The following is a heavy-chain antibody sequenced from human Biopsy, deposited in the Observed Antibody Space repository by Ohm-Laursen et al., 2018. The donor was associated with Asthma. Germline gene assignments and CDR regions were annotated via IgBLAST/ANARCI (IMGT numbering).Heavy chain of an antibody. Sequence: VKISCKSLGGTFNTYVIGWLRQAPGQGLEWLGGINFVFGTTTYPQKFQDTVTITADDSTSTVYMELSCLRSDDTAVYYCARKAGSCISRTCYSLDFWGQGTLVTVSS. V-gene: IGHV1-69*13. J-gene: IGHJ4*02. CDR3: ARKAGSCISRTCYSLDF. CDR1: GGTFNTYV. CDR2: INFVFGTT. D-gene: IGHD2-2*01.